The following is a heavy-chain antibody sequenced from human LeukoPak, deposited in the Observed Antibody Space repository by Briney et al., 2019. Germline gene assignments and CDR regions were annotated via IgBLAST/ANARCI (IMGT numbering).Heavy chain of an antibody. CDR1: GFTFDDYG. CDR3: ARGGYSGYESLPRDYYYYMDV. V-gene: IGHV3-20*04. D-gene: IGHD5-12*01. J-gene: IGHJ6*03. CDR2: INWNGGST. Sequence: PGGSLRLSCAASGFTFDDYGMNWVRQAPGKGLEWISGINWNGGSTGYADSVKGRFTISRDNAKNSLYLQMNSLRAEDTALYYCARGGYSGYESLPRDYYYYMDVWGKGTTVTVSS.